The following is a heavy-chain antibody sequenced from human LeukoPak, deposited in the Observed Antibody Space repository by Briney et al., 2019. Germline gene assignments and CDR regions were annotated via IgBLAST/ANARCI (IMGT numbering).Heavy chain of an antibody. CDR2: ISSSSSTI. V-gene: IGHV3-48*01. Sequence: GGSLRLSCAASGFTFSSYSMNWVRQAPGKGLEWVSYISSSSSTIYYADSVKGRFTISRDNAKNSLCLQMNSLRAEDTAVYYCARDPGWLGVDYWGQGTLVTVSS. CDR3: ARDPGWLGVDY. D-gene: IGHD6-19*01. J-gene: IGHJ4*02. CDR1: GFTFSSYS.